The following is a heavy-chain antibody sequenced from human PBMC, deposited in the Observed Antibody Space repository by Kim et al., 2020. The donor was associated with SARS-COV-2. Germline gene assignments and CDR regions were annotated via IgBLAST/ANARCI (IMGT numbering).Heavy chain of an antibody. Sequence: ADSVKGRFTNSRDNAKNSLYLQMNSLRAEDTAVYYGAGGPSYYYYYGMDVWGQGTTVTVSS. V-gene: IGHV3-21*01. CDR3: AGGPSYYYYYGMDV. J-gene: IGHJ6*02.